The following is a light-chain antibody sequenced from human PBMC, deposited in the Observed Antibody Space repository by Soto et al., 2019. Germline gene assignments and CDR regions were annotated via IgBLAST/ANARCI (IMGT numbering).Light chain of an antibody. V-gene: IGLV3-1*01. CDR2: QDD. CDR3: QAWDRILVI. J-gene: IGLJ2*01. Sequence: SYELTQPPSVSVSPGQTATLTCSGDELGYRYASWYQQRPGQSPKMLIFQDDKRPSAIPERFSASKSGNTATLTISGTQAMDEADYYCQAWDRILVIFGGGTKLTVL. CDR1: ELGYRY.